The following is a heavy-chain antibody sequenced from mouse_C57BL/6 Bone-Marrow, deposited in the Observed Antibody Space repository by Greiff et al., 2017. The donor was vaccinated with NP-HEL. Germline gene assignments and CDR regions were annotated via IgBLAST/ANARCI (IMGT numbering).Heavy chain of an antibody. D-gene: IGHD1-1*01. CDR3: ARLYGSRDYAMDD. Sequence: EVQLQQSGPELVKPGASVKMSCKASGYTFTDYNMHWVKQSHGKSLEWIGYINPNNGGTSYNQKFKGQAPLTVHKSSSTAYMELRSLTSEDSAVYDCARLYGSRDYAMDDWGQGTSVTVSS. V-gene: IGHV1-22*01. CDR1: GYTFTDYN. J-gene: IGHJ4*01. CDR2: INPNNGGT.